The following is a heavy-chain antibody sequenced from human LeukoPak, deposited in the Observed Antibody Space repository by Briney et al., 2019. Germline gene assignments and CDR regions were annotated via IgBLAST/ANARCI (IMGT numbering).Heavy chain of an antibody. Sequence: ASVKVSCKASVDTFSRYAISWVRQAPGQGLEWMGGYIPMFATANYAENFQTRVTTTADESTSTFSMELSSLRPEDGAVYLCAGASSKWELSFWGQGTLVTVSS. CDR2: YIPMFATA. CDR1: VDTFSRYA. V-gene: IGHV1-69*01. J-gene: IGHJ4*02. D-gene: IGHD1-26*01. CDR3: AGASSKWELSF.